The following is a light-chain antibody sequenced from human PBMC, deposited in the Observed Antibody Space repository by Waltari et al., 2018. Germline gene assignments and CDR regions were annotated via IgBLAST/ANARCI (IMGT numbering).Light chain of an antibody. V-gene: IGKV3-20*01. J-gene: IGKJ1*01. CDR1: QSVSRA. Sequence: EIVLTQSPGTLSLSPGERATLSCWASQSVSRALVWYQQKPGRAPRLRIYGASTRAPGIPDRFSGSGSGTDFSLTINRLEPEDFAVYYCQHYVRLPATFGQGTRVEI. CDR3: QHYVRLPAT. CDR2: GAS.